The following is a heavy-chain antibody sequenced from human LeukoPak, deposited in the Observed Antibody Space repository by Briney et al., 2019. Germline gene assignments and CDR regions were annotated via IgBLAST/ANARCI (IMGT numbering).Heavy chain of an antibody. J-gene: IGHJ5*02. CDR1: GFIFNNYG. CDR3: AKGSSGYFVDL. D-gene: IGHD3-22*01. V-gene: IGHV3-23*01. CDR2: ISNDGGGT. Sequence: GGPLTLSCAASGFIFNNYGVIGLRQARGKGREWVSAISNDGGGTSYADFVKGRFTISRDNSKNTLFLQMNSLRAEDTALYYCAKGSSGYFVDLWGEGPLVTVSS.